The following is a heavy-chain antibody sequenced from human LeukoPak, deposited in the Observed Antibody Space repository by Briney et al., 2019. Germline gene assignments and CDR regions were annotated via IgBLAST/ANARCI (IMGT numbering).Heavy chain of an antibody. J-gene: IGHJ4*02. CDR2: INPNSGGT. Sequence: EASVKVSCKASEYTFTGYYMHWVRQAPGQGLEWMGWINPNSGGTNYAQKFQGRVTMTRDTSISTAYMELSRLTSDDTAIYYCARKDYFDYWGQGTLVTVSS. CDR3: ARKDYFDY. CDR1: EYTFTGYY. V-gene: IGHV1-2*02.